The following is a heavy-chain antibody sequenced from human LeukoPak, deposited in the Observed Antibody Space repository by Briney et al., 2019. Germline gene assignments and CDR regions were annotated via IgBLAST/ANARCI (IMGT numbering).Heavy chain of an antibody. D-gene: IGHD5-12*01. J-gene: IGHJ4*02. CDR1: GGSISNYY. CDR3: ARGFDSKSTYFDY. CDR2: IYYSGST. Sequence: SPTLSLTCTVSGGSISNYYWNWLRHPPGKGLEWIGYIYYSGSTKYNPSLKSRVTMSLDTSKKQFSLRLTSVTAADTAVYYCARGFDSKSTYFDYWGLGTLVTVSS. V-gene: IGHV4-59*01.